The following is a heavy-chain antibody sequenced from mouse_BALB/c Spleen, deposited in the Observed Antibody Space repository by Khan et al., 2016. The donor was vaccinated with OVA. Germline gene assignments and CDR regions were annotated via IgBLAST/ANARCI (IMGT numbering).Heavy chain of an antibody. Sequence: QVQLQQSGPELVRPGASVKMYCKASGYTFTSFWIHWVKQRPGQGLEWIGMNDPSKSETRLSQKFKDKDTLNVDKSSNTAYMKLSMLTSEDSAVYYCARGGYGSPFAYWGQGTLVTVSA. D-gene: IGHD1-1*01. CDR2: NDPSKSET. J-gene: IGHJ3*01. CDR3: ARGGYGSPFAY. V-gene: IGHV1S127*01. CDR1: GYTFTSFW.